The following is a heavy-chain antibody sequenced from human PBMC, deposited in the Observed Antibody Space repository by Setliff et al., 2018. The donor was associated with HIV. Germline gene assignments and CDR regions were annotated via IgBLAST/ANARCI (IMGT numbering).Heavy chain of an antibody. CDR1: NGSISTYY. CDR3: ARTEDYSYGDAPFDP. Sequence: PSETLSLTCTVSNGSISTYYWSWIRQPPGKRLEWIGYIYYNGRPNYNPSLKSRVTMSVDTPKNQFSLKLSSVTAADTAVYYCARTEDYSYGDAPFDPWGQGTLVTVSS. J-gene: IGHJ5*02. CDR2: IYYNGRP. V-gene: IGHV4-59*01. D-gene: IGHD5-18*01.